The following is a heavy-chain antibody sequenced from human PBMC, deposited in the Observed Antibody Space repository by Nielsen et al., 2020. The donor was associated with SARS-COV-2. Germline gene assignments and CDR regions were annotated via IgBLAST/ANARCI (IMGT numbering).Heavy chain of an antibody. CDR3: AKDRSWGTTVTTGGFDY. D-gene: IGHD4-17*01. CDR2: ISWNSGRI. J-gene: IGHJ4*02. V-gene: IGHV3-9*01. CDR1: GFTFDDYA. Sequence: SLKISCAASGFTFDDYAMHWVRQAPGKGLEWVSGISWNSGRIGYADSVKGRFTISRDNAKNSLYLQMNSLRAEDTALYYCAKDRSWGTTVTTGGFDYWGQGTLVTVSS.